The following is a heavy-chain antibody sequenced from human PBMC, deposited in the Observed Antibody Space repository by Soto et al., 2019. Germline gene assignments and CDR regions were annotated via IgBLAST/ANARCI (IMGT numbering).Heavy chain of an antibody. CDR1: GGSSRSGGYS. D-gene: IGHD2-15*01. Sequence: SETLSLTCTASGGSSRSGGYSWVWFRQPPEKGLKSLGSTFYSGSTYYNPSLKSRVTISVDTSKNQFSLKLSSVTAADTAVYYCARHAGDKGGNCSGGSCYSDYYYYGMDVWGQGNTVTVS. CDR2: TFYSGST. CDR3: ARHAGDKGGNCSGGSCYSDYYYYGMDV. J-gene: IGHJ6*02. V-gene: IGHV4-39*01.